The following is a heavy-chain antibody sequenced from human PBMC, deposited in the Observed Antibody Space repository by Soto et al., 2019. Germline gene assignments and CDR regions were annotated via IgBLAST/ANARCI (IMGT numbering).Heavy chain of an antibody. CDR3: ARLYYGSGSDDAFDI. V-gene: IGHV4-39*01. CDR2: IYYSGST. Sequence: QLQLQESGPGLVKPSKTLSLTCTVSGGSISSSSYYWGWIRQPPGKGLEWIGSIYYSGSTYYNPSLKSRVTISVDTSKNQFSLKLSSVTAADTAVYYCARLYYGSGSDDAFDIWGQGTMVTVSS. D-gene: IGHD3-10*01. CDR1: GGSISSSSYY. J-gene: IGHJ3*02.